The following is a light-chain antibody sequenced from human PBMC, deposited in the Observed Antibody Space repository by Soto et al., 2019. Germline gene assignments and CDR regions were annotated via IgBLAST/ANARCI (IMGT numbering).Light chain of an antibody. J-gene: IGKJ2*01. CDR2: GAS. CDR1: QSVSSTY. V-gene: IGKV3-20*01. CDR3: QQYGSSYT. Sequence: EIVLTQSPGTLSLSPGERATLSCRASQSVSSTYLAWYQQKPGQAPRLLIYGASIRATGIPDRFSGSGSGTDFTLTSSRLEPEDFAVYYCQQYGSSYTFGQGTKLEIK.